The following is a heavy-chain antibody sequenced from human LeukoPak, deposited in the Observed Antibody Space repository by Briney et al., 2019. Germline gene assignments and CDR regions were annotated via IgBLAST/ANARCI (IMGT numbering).Heavy chain of an antibody. Sequence: GGSLRLSCGVSGFTFSSYWMSWVRQAPGKGPEWVANIKQDGSEKSYVDSVKGRFTISRDNAKNSVYLQMNSLRAEDTAVYYCAREGGSYRPLDYSGQGTLVTVSS. D-gene: IGHD3-16*02. V-gene: IGHV3-7*05. CDR1: GFTFSSYW. CDR3: AREGGSYRPLDY. CDR2: IKQDGSEK. J-gene: IGHJ4*02.